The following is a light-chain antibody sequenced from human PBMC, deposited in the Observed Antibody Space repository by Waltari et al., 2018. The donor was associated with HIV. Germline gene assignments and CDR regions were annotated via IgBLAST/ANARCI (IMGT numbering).Light chain of an antibody. CDR1: SPNIGRNY. J-gene: IGLJ2*01. CDR3: AAWDDSLSGLV. V-gene: IGLV1-47*01. CDR2: RNN. Sequence: QSVLTQPPSASGTPGQRVTISCSGSSPNIGRNYVYWYQQLPGTAPKLLIYRNNQRPSGVPDRFSGSKSGTSASLAISGLRSEDEADYYCAAWDDSLSGLVFGGGTKLTVL.